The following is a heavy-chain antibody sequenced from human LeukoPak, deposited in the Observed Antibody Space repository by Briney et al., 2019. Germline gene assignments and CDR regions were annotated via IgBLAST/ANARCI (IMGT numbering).Heavy chain of an antibody. CDR1: GFTFSCCG. J-gene: IGHJ4*02. D-gene: IGHD3-3*01. Sequence: GGSLRLSCAASGFTFSCCGMTWVRQAPGKGLEWVSGISGSGGRSYYADSVQGRFTISRDNSKNTLYLQMNSLRAEDTAVYYCAKDRYDFWSGYYTFSYFDYWGQGTLVTVSS. V-gene: IGHV3-23*01. CDR3: AKDRYDFWSGYYTFSYFDY. CDR2: ISGSGGRS.